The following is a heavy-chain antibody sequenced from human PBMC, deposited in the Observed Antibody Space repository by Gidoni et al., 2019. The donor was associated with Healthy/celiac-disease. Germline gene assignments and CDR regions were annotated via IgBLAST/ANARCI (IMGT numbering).Heavy chain of an antibody. CDR3: AKDQGGRWPLYYFDY. Sequence: EVQLVESGGGLVQPGRSLRLSCAASGFTFADYAMHWVRQAPGKGLEWVSGISWNSGSIGYADSVKGRFTISRDNAKNSLYLQMNSLRAEDTALYYCAKDQGGRWPLYYFDYWGQGTLVTVSS. CDR2: ISWNSGSI. V-gene: IGHV3-9*01. J-gene: IGHJ4*02. D-gene: IGHD2-15*01. CDR1: GFTFADYA.